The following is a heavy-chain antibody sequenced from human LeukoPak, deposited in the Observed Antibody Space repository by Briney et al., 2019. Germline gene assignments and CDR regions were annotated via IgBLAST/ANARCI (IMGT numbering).Heavy chain of an antibody. D-gene: IGHD3-22*01. CDR3: ARAYYYDSSDALDY. CDR1: GASIRSGDYY. V-gene: IGHV4-30-4*01. Sequence: PSETLSLTCTVSGASIRSGDYYWSWIRQPPGKGLEWIGYIYDSGSTYYNPSLKSRITISVDTSENRFSLKLSSVTATDTAVYYCARAYYYDSSDALDYWGQGTLVTVSS. CDR2: IYDSGST. J-gene: IGHJ4*02.